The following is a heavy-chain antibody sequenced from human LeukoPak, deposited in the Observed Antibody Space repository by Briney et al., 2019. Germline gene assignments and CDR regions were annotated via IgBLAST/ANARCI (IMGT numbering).Heavy chain of an antibody. V-gene: IGHV3-7*01. J-gene: IGHJ4*02. CDR2: IKYDGSEI. Sequence: GGSLRLSCVVSGFYFGSFWMTWVRQAPGKGLDWVANIKYDGSEIYYADSVKGRFTISRDNANSSLYLQLNNLRVEDTALYYCARSYRLDYWGQGTLVTVSS. CDR3: ARSYRLDY. CDR1: GFYFGSFW. D-gene: IGHD1-14*01.